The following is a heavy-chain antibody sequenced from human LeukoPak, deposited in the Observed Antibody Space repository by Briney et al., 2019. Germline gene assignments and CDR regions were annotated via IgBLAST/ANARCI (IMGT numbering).Heavy chain of an antibody. D-gene: IGHD1-14*01. CDR2: IYPADSDT. J-gene: IGHJ4*02. V-gene: IGHV5-51*01. CDR1: GYSFTDYW. CDR3: ARPNRGALYDY. Sequence: ESLKISFKASGYSFTDYWIGWVRQMPGKGLEWMGIIYPADSDTKYNPSFQGHVSISADRSTTTAYLQLSSLRASDSAMFYCARPNRGALYDYWGQGTLVTVSS.